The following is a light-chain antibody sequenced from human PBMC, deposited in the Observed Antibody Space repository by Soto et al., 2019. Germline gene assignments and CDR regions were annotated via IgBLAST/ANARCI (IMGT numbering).Light chain of an antibody. CDR3: QQYNSYWGT. V-gene: IGKV1-5*01. Sequence: DIQMTQSPSTLSASVGDRVTITCRASQSISNWLAWYQQKQGKAPKLLIYDASSLESGVPSRLSGSGSGTEFTLTISSLQPDDFATYYCQQYNSYWGTFGQGNKVDIK. CDR2: DAS. CDR1: QSISNW. J-gene: IGKJ1*01.